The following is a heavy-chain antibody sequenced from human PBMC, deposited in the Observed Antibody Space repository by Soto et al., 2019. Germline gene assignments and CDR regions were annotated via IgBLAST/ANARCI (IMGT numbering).Heavy chain of an antibody. Sequence: SETLSLTCTVSGGSISSYYWSWIRQPTGKGLEWIGYIYYSGSTNYNPSLKSRVTISVDTSKNQFSLKLSSVTAADTAVYYCARQLGVEGKYGPENYFMDVWGKGTTVTVSS. V-gene: IGHV4-59*08. J-gene: IGHJ6*03. CDR3: ARQLGVEGKYGPENYFMDV. CDR1: GGSISSYY. D-gene: IGHD4-17*01. CDR2: IYYSGST.